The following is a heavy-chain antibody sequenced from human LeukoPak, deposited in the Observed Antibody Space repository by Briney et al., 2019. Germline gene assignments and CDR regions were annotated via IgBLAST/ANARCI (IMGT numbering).Heavy chain of an antibody. D-gene: IGHD1-26*01. J-gene: IGHJ4*02. CDR3: AKLGVGATTAVADY. Sequence: GGSLRLSCAASGFTFSSYGMHWVSQAPGKGLEWVAVISYDGSNKYYADSVKGRFTISRDNSKNTLYLQMNSLRAEETAVYYCAKLGVGATTAVADYWGQGTLVTVSS. V-gene: IGHV3-30*18. CDR1: GFTFSSYG. CDR2: ISYDGSNK.